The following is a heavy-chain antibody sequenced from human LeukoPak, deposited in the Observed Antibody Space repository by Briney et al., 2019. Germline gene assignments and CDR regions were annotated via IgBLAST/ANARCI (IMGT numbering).Heavy chain of an antibody. CDR3: AKYGNSGWVIDN. V-gene: IGHV4-59*08. CDR2: IYYTVGT. Sequence: ASETLSLTCTVAGGSIGSDYWTWIRPPPGKGLEYIGYIYYTVGTNYNPSLKSRVTISVDTSKNQFSLKLSSVTAADTAVYFCAKYGNSGWVIDNWGQGTLVTVSS. J-gene: IGHJ4*02. CDR1: GGSIGSDY. D-gene: IGHD6-19*01.